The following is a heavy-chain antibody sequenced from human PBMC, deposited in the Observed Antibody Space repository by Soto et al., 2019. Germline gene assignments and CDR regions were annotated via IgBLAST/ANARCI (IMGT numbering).Heavy chain of an antibody. CDR1: GGSISSGGYY. Sequence: SETLSLTCTVSGGSISSGGYYWSWIRQHPGKGLEWIGYIYYSGSTYYNPSLKSRVTISVDTSKNQFSLKLSSVTAADTAVYYCARGRSVVPAAMCAFDIWGQGTMVTVSS. CDR2: IYYSGST. V-gene: IGHV4-31*03. CDR3: ARGRSVVPAAMCAFDI. D-gene: IGHD2-2*01. J-gene: IGHJ3*02.